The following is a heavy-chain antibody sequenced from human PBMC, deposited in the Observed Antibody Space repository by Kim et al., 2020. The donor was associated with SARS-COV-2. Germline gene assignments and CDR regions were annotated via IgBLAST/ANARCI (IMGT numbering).Heavy chain of an antibody. D-gene: IGHD6-13*01. Sequence: YADSVKGRFTISRDNSKNTLYLQMNSLRAEDTAVYYCAKDLYSSSWGVGYWGQGTLVTVSS. J-gene: IGHJ4*02. CDR3: AKDLYSSSWGVGY. V-gene: IGHV3-23*01.